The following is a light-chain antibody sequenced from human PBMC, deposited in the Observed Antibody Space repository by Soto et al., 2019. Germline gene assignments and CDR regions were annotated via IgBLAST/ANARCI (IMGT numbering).Light chain of an antibody. Sequence: QSALTQPASVSGSPGQSITISCTGTSSDVGSYNLVSWYQQHPGKAPKLMIYEVSKRPSGVSNRFSGSKSGNTASLTISGLQAEDEADYYCCSYAVFGTGTKVTVL. CDR3: CSYAV. CDR2: EVS. V-gene: IGLV2-23*02. J-gene: IGLJ1*01. CDR1: SSDVGSYNL.